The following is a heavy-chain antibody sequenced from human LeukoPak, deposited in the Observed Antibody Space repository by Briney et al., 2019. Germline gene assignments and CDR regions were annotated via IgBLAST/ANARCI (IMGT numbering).Heavy chain of an antibody. V-gene: IGHV1-69*05. Sequence: SVKVSCKASGGTFSSYAISWVRQAPGQGLEWMGGIIPIFGTANYAQKFQGRVTITTDESTSTAYMELSSLRSEDTAVYYCASIAARPVEYFQHWGQGTLVTVSS. J-gene: IGHJ1*01. CDR2: IIPIFGTA. CDR3: ASIAARPVEYFQH. D-gene: IGHD6-6*01. CDR1: GGTFSSYA.